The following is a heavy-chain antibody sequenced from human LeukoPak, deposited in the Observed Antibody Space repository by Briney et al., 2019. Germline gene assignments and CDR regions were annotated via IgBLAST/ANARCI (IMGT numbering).Heavy chain of an antibody. V-gene: IGHV3-30*18. J-gene: IGHJ6*03. CDR1: GFTFSSYG. Sequence: PGGSLRLSCAASGFTFSSYGMHWVRQAPGKGLEWVAVISYDGSNKYYADSVKGRFTISRDNSKNTLYLQMNSLRAEDTAVYYCAKDSEWFGDYYYYMDVWGKGTTVTVSS. CDR3: AKDSEWFGDYYYYMDV. CDR2: ISYDGSNK. D-gene: IGHD3-10*01.